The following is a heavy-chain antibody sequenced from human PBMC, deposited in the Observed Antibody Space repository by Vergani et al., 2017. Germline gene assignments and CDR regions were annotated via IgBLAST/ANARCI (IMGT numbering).Heavy chain of an antibody. CDR2: IIPILGIA. J-gene: IGHJ3*02. CDR1: GGTFSSYA. D-gene: IGHD5-18*01. Sequence: QVQLVQSGAEVKKPGSSVKVSCKASGGTFSSYAISWVRQAPGQGLEWMGRIIPILGIANYAQKFQGRVTMTTDTSTSTAYMELRSLRSDDTAVYYCARTPGYSYGPGSDHDAFDIWGQGTMVTVSS. V-gene: IGHV1-69*04. CDR3: ARTPGYSYGPGSDHDAFDI.